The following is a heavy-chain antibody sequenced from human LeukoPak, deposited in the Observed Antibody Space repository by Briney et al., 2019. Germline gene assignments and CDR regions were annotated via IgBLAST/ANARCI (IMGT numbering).Heavy chain of an antibody. CDR3: ARRYCSTISCLPYDY. J-gene: IGHJ4*02. CDR2: IYDSGSI. CDR1: GGSISSGDFH. V-gene: IGHV4-30-4*01. D-gene: IGHD2-2*01. Sequence: MPSETLSLTCTVSGGSISSGDFHWSWIRRPPGKGLEWIGSIYDSGSIYYNPSLKSRVTISEDTSKNQFSLKLSSVTAADTAVYYCARRYCSTISCLPYDYWGQGTLVTVSS.